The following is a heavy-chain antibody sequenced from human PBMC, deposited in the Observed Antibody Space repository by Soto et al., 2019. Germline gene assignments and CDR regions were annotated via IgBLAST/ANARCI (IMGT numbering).Heavy chain of an antibody. Sequence: ETLSLTCTVSGGSISSYFYIWVRQPPGKGLEWIGSVYYTGTTDYNPSLKSRVAISVDTSKTQFSLNLRSVTAADTAVYYCARDLAAVPRAFDYWGRGTLVTVSS. J-gene: IGHJ4*02. CDR1: GGSISSYF. CDR2: VYYTGTT. D-gene: IGHD6-13*01. CDR3: ARDLAAVPRAFDY. V-gene: IGHV4-59*01.